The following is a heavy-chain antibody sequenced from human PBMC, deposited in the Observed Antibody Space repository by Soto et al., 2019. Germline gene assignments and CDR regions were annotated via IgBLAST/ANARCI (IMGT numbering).Heavy chain of an antibody. Sequence: QVQLVQSGAEVKKPGASVKVSCKTSGFTFSNYYIHWVQQAPGQGLEWMGIINPGSGTTNYAQKFQGRITVTWDTSTSTVYMQLSSLTSDDTAVYYCARPTVYYFDYWGQGTLITVSS. V-gene: IGHV1-46*03. CDR2: INPGSGTT. D-gene: IGHD4-17*01. CDR1: GFTFSNYY. CDR3: ARPTVYYFDY. J-gene: IGHJ4*02.